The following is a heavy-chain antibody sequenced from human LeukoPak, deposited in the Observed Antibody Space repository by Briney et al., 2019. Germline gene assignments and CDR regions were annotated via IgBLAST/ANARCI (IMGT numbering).Heavy chain of an antibody. CDR3: ASSDGYKRFDY. J-gene: IGHJ4*02. Sequence: ASVKVSCKASGGTFSSYAISWVRQAPGQGLEWMGGIIPIFGTANYAQKFQGRVTITADESTSTAYMELSSLRSEDTAVYYCASSDGYKRFDYWGQGTLVTVSS. D-gene: IGHD5-24*01. CDR2: IIPIFGTA. CDR1: GGTFSSYA. V-gene: IGHV1-69*13.